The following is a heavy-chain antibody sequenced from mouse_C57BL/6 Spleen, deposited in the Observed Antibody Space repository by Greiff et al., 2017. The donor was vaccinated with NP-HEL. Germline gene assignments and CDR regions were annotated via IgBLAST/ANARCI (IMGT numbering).Heavy chain of an antibody. CDR2: IYPSDSET. CDR1: GYTFTSYW. Sequence: QVQLQQPGAELVRPGSSVKLSCKASGYTFTSYWMDWVKQRPGQGLEWIGNIYPSDSETHYNQKFKDKATLTVDKSSSTAYMQLSSLTSEDSAVYYCARGGGYDRYFDDWGQGTTLTVSS. V-gene: IGHV1-61*01. D-gene: IGHD2-2*01. CDR3: ARGGGYDRYFDD. J-gene: IGHJ2*01.